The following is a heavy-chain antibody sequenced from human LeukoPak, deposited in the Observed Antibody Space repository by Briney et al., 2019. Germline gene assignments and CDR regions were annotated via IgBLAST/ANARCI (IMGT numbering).Heavy chain of an antibody. CDR1: GFSVSNNH. CDR2: IYGDGRT. CDR3: ARGRGLGVVSPYFDY. J-gene: IGHJ4*02. V-gene: IGHV3-53*01. D-gene: IGHD3-3*01. Sequence: PGGSLRPSCVVSGFSVSNNHIIWVRQAPGNGLERVSVIYGDGRTSHSASVRGRFTISRDNSKNIVSLQMNNLRAEDTAVYYCARGRGLGVVSPYFDYWGQGTLVTVSS.